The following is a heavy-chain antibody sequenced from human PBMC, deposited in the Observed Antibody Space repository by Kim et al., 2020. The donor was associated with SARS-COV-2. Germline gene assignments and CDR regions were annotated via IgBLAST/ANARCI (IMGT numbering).Heavy chain of an antibody. Sequence: YAESVKGRFTISRATPKNTVHLQMNFLRPEDTAVYYCAPSHNWNYVLDSWGQGTLVTVSS. V-gene: IGHV3-53*03. J-gene: IGHJ4*02. CDR3: APSHNWNYVLDS. D-gene: IGHD1-7*01.